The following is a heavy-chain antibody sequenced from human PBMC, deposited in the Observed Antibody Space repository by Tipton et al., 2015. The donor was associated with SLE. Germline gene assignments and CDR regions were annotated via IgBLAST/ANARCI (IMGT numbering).Heavy chain of an antibody. CDR1: GGSISSYY. J-gene: IGHJ4*02. CDR2: IYYSGST. CDR3: AREKVAPSGLSYFDY. Sequence: TLSLTCTVSGGSISSYYWSWIRQPPGKELDWIGYIYYSGSTNYNPSLKSRVTISVDTSKNQFSLKLSSAAAADTAMYYCAREKVAPSGLSYFDYWGQGTLVTVSS. D-gene: IGHD2-15*01. V-gene: IGHV4-59*12.